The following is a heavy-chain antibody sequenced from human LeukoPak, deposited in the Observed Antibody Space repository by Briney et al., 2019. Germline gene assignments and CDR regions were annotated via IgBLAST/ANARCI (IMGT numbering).Heavy chain of an antibody. V-gene: IGHV3-9*01. CDR3: ARDHQKLEYSSSQGY. D-gene: IGHD6-6*01. Sequence: PGRSLRLSCAASGFTFDDYAMHWVRQAPGKGLEWVSGISWNSGSIGYADSVKGRFTISRDNAKNSLYLQMNSLRAEDTALYHCARDHQKLEYSSSQGYWGQGALVTVSS. CDR2: ISWNSGSI. J-gene: IGHJ4*02. CDR1: GFTFDDYA.